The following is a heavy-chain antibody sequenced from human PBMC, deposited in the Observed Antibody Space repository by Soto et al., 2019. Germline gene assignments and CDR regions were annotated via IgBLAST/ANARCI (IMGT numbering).Heavy chain of an antibody. Sequence: GGSLRLSCAASGFTFSSYAMSWVRQAPGKGLEWVSGISGSGGRTYYADSVKGRFTISRDNSKNTLYLQMNSLRADDTAVYYCAKEGAMVSYFDYWGQGTLVTVSS. CDR1: GFTFSSYA. J-gene: IGHJ4*02. V-gene: IGHV3-23*01. CDR2: ISGSGGRT. CDR3: AKEGAMVSYFDY. D-gene: IGHD5-18*01.